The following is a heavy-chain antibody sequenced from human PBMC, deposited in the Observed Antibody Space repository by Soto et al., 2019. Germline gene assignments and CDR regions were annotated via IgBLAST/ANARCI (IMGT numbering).Heavy chain of an antibody. J-gene: IGHJ5*02. CDR1: GYTFANYG. CDR3: ARDRGYCTNGVCTDEFYP. Sequence: QVQLVQSGPEVKKPGASVKVSCRASGYTFANYGISWVRQAPGQGLEWMGLISPYDGDRNFARKFQGRITMTTDTLTNTVYMELRSLRSDDTSVFYCARDRGYCTNGVCTDEFYPWGQGTLVTVSS. D-gene: IGHD2-8*01. CDR2: ISPYDGDR. V-gene: IGHV1-18*01.